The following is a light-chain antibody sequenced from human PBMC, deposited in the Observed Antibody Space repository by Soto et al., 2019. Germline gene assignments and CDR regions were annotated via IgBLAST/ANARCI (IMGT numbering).Light chain of an antibody. Sequence: QSVLTQPASVSGSPGQSITISCTGTSSDVGGYNYVSWYQQHPGKAPKLMIYDVSDRPSGASNRFSASKSGNTASLTISGLQAEDEADYYCCSYTSSSTPWVFGTGPKVTVL. V-gene: IGLV2-14*03. CDR1: SSDVGGYNY. CDR3: CSYTSSSTPWV. J-gene: IGLJ1*01. CDR2: DVS.